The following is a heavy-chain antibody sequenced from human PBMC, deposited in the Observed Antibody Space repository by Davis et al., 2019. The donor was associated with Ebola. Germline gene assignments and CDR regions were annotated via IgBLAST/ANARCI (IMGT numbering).Heavy chain of an antibody. CDR2: ISGSGGST. D-gene: IGHD1-1*01. CDR3: ARGGVSDDPDY. J-gene: IGHJ4*02. Sequence: GESLKISCAASGFTFSSYAMSWVRQAPGKGLEWVSAISGSGGSTYYADSVKGRFTISRDNSKNTLYLQMNSLRAEDTAVYYCARGGVSDDPDYWGQGTLVTVSS. V-gene: IGHV3-23*01. CDR1: GFTFSSYA.